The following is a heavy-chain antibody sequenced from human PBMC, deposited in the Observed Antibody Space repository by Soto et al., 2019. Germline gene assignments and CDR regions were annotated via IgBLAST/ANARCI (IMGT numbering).Heavy chain of an antibody. V-gene: IGHV3-33*01. CDR2: IWYDGSNK. CDR3: ARDYYDSSGYYFDY. Sequence: GGSLRLSCAASGFTFSSYGMHWVRQAPGKGLEWVAVIWYDGSNKYYADSVKGRFTISRDNSKNTLYLQMNSLRAEDTAVYYSARDYYDSSGYYFDYWGQGTLVTVSS. J-gene: IGHJ4*02. D-gene: IGHD3-22*01. CDR1: GFTFSSYG.